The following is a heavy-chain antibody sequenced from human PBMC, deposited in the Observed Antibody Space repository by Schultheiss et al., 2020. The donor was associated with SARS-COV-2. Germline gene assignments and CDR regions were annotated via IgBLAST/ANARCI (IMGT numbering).Heavy chain of an antibody. J-gene: IGHJ5*02. Sequence: ASVKVSCKASGYTFTSYGISWVRQAPGQGLEWMGWISAYSGNTNYAQKLQGRVTMTTDTSTNTAYMDLRSLRSDDTAVYYCARDSGGWYWFDPWGQGTLVTVSS. D-gene: IGHD6-19*01. V-gene: IGHV1-18*01. CDR2: ISAYSGNT. CDR1: GYTFTSYG. CDR3: ARDSGGWYWFDP.